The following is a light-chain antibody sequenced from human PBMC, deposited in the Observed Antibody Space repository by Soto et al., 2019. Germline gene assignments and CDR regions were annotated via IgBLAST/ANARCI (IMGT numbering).Light chain of an antibody. Sequence: DIQMTQSPSTLSASVGDRVTITCPPSQGINRWLAWYQQRPGKAPKLLIYDVPTLQSGVPSRFSGSRSGTDFTLTIISLQTDVFGTYYCKQYVFYPYTFGQETRLDI. CDR1: QGINRW. CDR2: DVP. CDR3: KQYVFYPYT. V-gene: IGKV1-5*01. J-gene: IGKJ2*01.